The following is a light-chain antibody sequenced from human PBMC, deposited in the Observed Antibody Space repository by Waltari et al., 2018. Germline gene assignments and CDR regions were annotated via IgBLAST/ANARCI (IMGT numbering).Light chain of an antibody. CDR2: AAT. CDR1: QGISSY. V-gene: IGKV1-9*01. J-gene: IGKJ5*01. Sequence: IQLTQSPSSLSASVGDRVPITCRASQGISSYLAWYQQKPGEAPKLLVYAATTLQSGVPSRFSCSGSGTDFTLTVSSLQPEDFATYYCQHLNGFPFTFGQGTRLQIK. CDR3: QHLNGFPFT.